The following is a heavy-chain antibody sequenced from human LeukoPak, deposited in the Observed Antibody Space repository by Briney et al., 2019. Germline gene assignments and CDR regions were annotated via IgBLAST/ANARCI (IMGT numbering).Heavy chain of an antibody. D-gene: IGHD4-17*01. Sequence: SETLSLTCTVSGGSISSSSYYWGWIRQPPGKGLEWIGSIYYSGSTYYNPSLKSRVTISVDTSKNQFSLKLSSVTAADTAVYYCASNDYGDIYYFDYWGQGTLVTVSS. V-gene: IGHV4-39*01. CDR1: GGSISSSSYY. J-gene: IGHJ4*02. CDR2: IYYSGST. CDR3: ASNDYGDIYYFDY.